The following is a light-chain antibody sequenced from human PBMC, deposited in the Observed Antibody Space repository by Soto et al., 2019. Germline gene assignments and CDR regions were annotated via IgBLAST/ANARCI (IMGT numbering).Light chain of an antibody. J-gene: IGKJ4*01. CDR1: QGISSY. CDR3: QQLNIYPPT. CDR2: AAS. Sequence: IQLTQSPSSLSASVGDRVTITCRASQGISSYLAWYQQQSGKAPKLLIYAASTLQSGVPSRFSGSGSGTEFTLTISSLQPEDFATYYCQQLNIYPPTFGGGTKVDIK. V-gene: IGKV1-9*01.